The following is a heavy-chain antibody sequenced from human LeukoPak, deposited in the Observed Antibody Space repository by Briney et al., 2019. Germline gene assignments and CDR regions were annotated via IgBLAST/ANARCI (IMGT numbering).Heavy chain of an antibody. CDR2: IYPGDSDT. Sequence: GESLQISCKGSGYSFTSYWIGWVRQMPGKGLEWMGIIYPGDSDTRYSPSFQGQVTISADKSISTAYLQWSSLKASDTAMYYCARRARAAADYYYYMDVWAKGPRSPSP. CDR1: GYSFTSYW. CDR3: ARRARAAADYYYYMDV. D-gene: IGHD6-13*01. V-gene: IGHV5-51*01. J-gene: IGHJ6*03.